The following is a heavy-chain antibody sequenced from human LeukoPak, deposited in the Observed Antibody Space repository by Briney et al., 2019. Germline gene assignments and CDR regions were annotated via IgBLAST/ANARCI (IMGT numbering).Heavy chain of an antibody. Sequence: GGSLRLSCAASGFTFSSYWVSWVRQAPGKGLEWVANIKQDGSEKYYVDSVKGRFTISRDNAKNSLYLQMNSLRAEDTAVYYCARDPPDIVATYFDYWGQGTLVTVSS. J-gene: IGHJ4*02. CDR3: ARDPPDIVATYFDY. D-gene: IGHD5-12*01. CDR2: IKQDGSEK. CDR1: GFTFSSYW. V-gene: IGHV3-7*01.